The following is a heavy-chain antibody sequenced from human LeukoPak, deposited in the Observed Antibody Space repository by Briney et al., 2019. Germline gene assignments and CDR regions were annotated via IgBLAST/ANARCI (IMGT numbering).Heavy chain of an antibody. CDR1: GGSFSGYY. V-gene: IGHV4-34*01. CDR3: AREHDYGDYRPFDY. Sequence: PSETLSLTCAVYGGSFSGYYWSWIRQPPGKGLEWIGEINHSGSTKYSPSLKSRVTISVDTSKNQFSLKLSSVTAADTAVYYCAREHDYGDYRPFDYWGQGTLVTVSS. CDR2: INHSGST. D-gene: IGHD4-17*01. J-gene: IGHJ4*02.